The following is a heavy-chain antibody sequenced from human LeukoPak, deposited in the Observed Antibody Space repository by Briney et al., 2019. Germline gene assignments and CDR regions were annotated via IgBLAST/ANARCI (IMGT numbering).Heavy chain of an antibody. J-gene: IGHJ6*03. CDR1: GYTFTSYY. Sequence: GASVKASCKASGYTFTSYYMHWVRQAPGQGLEWMGIINPSGGSTSYAQKFQGRVTMTRDTSTSTVYMELSSLRSEDTAVYYCARVGYCSSTSCYRPLNYYYYMDVWDKGTTVTVSS. D-gene: IGHD2-2*01. CDR2: INPSGGST. CDR3: ARVGYCSSTSCYRPLNYYYYMDV. V-gene: IGHV1-46*01.